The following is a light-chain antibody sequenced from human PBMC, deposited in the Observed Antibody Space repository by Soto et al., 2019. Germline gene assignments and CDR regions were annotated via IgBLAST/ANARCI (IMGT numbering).Light chain of an antibody. CDR3: QQYNNWPPIT. CDR2: GAS. J-gene: IGKJ5*01. V-gene: IGKV3-15*01. Sequence: IMMKQSPATLSVSQVDIATLSFMASQSVSNNLAWYQQKPGQTPRLLIYGASTRATGIPARFSGSGSVTEFTLTISSLQSEDFAVYYCQQYNNWPPITFGQGTRLEIK. CDR1: QSVSNN.